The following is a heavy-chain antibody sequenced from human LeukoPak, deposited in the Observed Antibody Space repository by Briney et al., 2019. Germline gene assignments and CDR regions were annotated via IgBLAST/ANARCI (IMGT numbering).Heavy chain of an antibody. D-gene: IGHD3-22*01. Sequence: ASVKVSCKASGYTFTGNYLHWVRQAPGQGLEWMGWINPNNGGTNYGQKFRGRVTMARDTSTTTAYMELSRLRSDDTALYYCAREKYYYDSSGPHGFDIWGQGTIVTVSS. CDR1: GYTFTGNY. J-gene: IGHJ3*02. V-gene: IGHV1-2*02. CDR2: INPNNGGT. CDR3: AREKYYYDSSGPHGFDI.